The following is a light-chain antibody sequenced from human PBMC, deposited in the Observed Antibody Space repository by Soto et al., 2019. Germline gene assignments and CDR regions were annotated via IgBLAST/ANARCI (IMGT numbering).Light chain of an antibody. V-gene: IGKV3-11*01. CDR3: QQRSDWYT. CDR1: QSVGSS. Sequence: ETVLTQSPGTLSLSPGERAALSCRASQSVGSSLAWYQQKPGQAPRLLISDASNRAAGVPARFSGSGSGTDFTLTISSLEPEDFAVYYCQQRSDWYTFGQGTKLEIK. J-gene: IGKJ2*01. CDR2: DAS.